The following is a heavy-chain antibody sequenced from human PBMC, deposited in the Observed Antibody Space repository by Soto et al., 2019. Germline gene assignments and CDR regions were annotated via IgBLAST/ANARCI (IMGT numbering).Heavy chain of an antibody. CDR2: INPNSGGT. D-gene: IGHD1-26*01. CDR3: ARERWEGAPHDAFDI. J-gene: IGHJ3*02. Sequence: ASVKVSCKAPGYTFTGYYMHWVRQAPGQGLEWMGWINPNSGGTNYAQKFQGRVTMTRDTSISTAYMELSRLRSDDTAVYYCARERWEGAPHDAFDIWGQGTMVTVSS. CDR1: GYTFTGYY. V-gene: IGHV1-2*02.